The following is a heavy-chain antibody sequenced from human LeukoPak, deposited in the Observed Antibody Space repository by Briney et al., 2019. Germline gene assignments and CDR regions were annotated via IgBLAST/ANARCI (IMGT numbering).Heavy chain of an antibody. CDR2: IFYSGST. J-gene: IGHJ4*02. CDR3: ARRSTRDHGFDY. D-gene: IGHD4-17*01. Sequence: KPSETLSLTCSVSGGSIDRSNSYWGWIRQPPGKGLEWIGSIFYSGSTYYNPSLKTRVTISLDTSKNQLSLKLSSVTAADAAVYYCARRSTRDHGFDYWGLGTQVTVSS. CDR1: GGSIDRSNSY. V-gene: IGHV4-39*01.